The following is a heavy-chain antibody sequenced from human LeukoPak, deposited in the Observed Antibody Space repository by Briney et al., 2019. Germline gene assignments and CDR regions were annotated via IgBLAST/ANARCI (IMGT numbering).Heavy chain of an antibody. D-gene: IGHD6-13*01. J-gene: IGHJ4*02. V-gene: IGHV1-8*01. CDR1: GYTFTNYD. CDR2: MNPNSGNT. CDR3: ARQAAAETSDY. Sequence: GASVKVSCKASGYTFTNYDVNWVRQATGQGLEWMGWMNPNSGNTGYAQKFQGRVTITRNTSISTAYMELSSLRSEDTAVYYCARQAAAETSDYWGQGTLVTVSS.